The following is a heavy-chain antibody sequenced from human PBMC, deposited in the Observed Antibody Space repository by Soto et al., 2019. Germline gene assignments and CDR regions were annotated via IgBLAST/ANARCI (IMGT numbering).Heavy chain of an antibody. D-gene: IGHD6-13*01. J-gene: IGHJ4*02. CDR3: AREASIAAAGRDGASFDY. V-gene: IGHV4-28*03. Sequence: SETLSLTCAVPGYSISSDNWWGWIRQPPGKGLEWIGYIFYTGTTYYNLPLKSRVTMSVDTAKDQFSLKLSSVTAADTAVYYCAREASIAAAGRDGASFDYWGQGTLVTVSS. CDR1: GYSISSDNW. CDR2: IFYTGTT.